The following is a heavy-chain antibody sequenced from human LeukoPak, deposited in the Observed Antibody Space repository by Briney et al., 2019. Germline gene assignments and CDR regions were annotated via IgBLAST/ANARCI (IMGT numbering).Heavy chain of an antibody. CDR3: ARVAAGYSVNYFDY. J-gene: IGHJ4*02. V-gene: IGHV3-48*02. Sequence: GGSLRLSCAASEFAFSTYNMNWVRQAPGKGLEWVSYISTGSSTTYYADSVKGRFTISRDNIENSLYLQMNSLRDEDTAVYYCARVAAGYSVNYFDYWGQGTLVTVSS. CDR1: EFAFSTYN. CDR2: ISTGSSTT. D-gene: IGHD4-23*01.